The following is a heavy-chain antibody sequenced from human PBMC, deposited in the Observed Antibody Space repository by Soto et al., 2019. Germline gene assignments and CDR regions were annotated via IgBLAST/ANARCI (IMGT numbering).Heavy chain of an antibody. CDR1: GGTFSSYA. Sequence: QVHLVQSGAEVKKPGSSVKVSCKAIGGTFSSYAFSWVRQAPGQGLEWMGGIMPFFGSGNYAQKFQGRVNITADESTSSVYLELSSLRSEDTTVYYCARVKGGYYSHFVYWGQGTLVTVSS. CDR2: IMPFFGSG. V-gene: IGHV1-69*01. CDR3: ARVKGGYYSHFVY. J-gene: IGHJ4*02. D-gene: IGHD3-22*01.